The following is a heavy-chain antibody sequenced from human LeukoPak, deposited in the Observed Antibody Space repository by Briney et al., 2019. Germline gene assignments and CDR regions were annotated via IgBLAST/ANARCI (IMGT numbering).Heavy chain of an antibody. CDR3: AKVEVRTTTPGY. CDR2: ISSSRGST. CDR1: GFTFRSFA. J-gene: IGHJ4*02. V-gene: IGHV3-23*01. Sequence: PGRSLRLSCAVSGFTFRSFAMSWVRQAAGQGLEWVSAISSSRGSTKYAAYLKGRFPISRDNSKNTLYLQMNSLRVGDTAVYYCAKVEVRTTTPGYSGQGTLVTVSS. D-gene: IGHD1-26*01.